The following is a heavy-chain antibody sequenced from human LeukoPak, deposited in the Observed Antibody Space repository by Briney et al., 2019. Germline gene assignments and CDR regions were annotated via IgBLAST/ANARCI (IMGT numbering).Heavy chain of an antibody. D-gene: IGHD2-21*02. CDR3: ARGGAYCGGDCSAYFDY. CDR2: IWYDESNK. J-gene: IGHJ4*02. CDR1: GFTFSTYG. V-gene: IGHV3-33*01. Sequence: PGGSLRLSCAASGFTFSTYGMHWVRQAPGKGLEWVAVIWYDESNKYYADSVKGRFTVSRDTSKNTLYLQMNSLRAEDTAVYYCARGGAYCGGDCSAYFDYWGQGTLVTVSS.